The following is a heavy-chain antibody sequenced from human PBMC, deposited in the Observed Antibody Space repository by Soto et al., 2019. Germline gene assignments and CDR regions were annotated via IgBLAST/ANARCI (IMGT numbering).Heavy chain of an antibody. V-gene: IGHV3-33*08. CDR2: VWFDGSDK. D-gene: IGHD2-2*01. Sequence: GGSLRLSCAGSGFTLSDHYIDWVRQAPGKGLEWVALVWFDGSDKYYTDSVKGRFTISRDNSKNTLYLQMNSLRAEDTAVYYCARLYCSSSSCYSVGAFDIWGQGTMVTVSS. CDR3: ARLYCSSSSCYSVGAFDI. CDR1: GFTLSDHY. J-gene: IGHJ3*02.